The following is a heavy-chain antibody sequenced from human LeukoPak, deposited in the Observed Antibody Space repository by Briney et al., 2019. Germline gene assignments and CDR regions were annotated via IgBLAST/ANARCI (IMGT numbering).Heavy chain of an antibody. CDR3: AKGGYSYGYYYYYGMDV. J-gene: IGHJ6*02. V-gene: IGHV3-30*05. CDR1: GFTFSNYG. CDR2: ISYDGSNK. D-gene: IGHD5-18*01. Sequence: GGSLRLSCAASGFTFSNYGMHWVRQAPGKGLEWVAVISYDGSNKYYADFVKGRFTISRDNSKNTLYMEMNSLRVEGTAVYYCAKGGYSYGYYYYYGMDVWGQGTTVTVSS.